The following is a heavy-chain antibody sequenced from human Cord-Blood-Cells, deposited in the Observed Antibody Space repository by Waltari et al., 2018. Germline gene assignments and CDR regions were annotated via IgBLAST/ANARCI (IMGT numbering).Heavy chain of an antibody. J-gene: IGHJ3*02. CDR1: GGTFSSYA. V-gene: IGHV1-69*09. D-gene: IGHD5-18*01. CDR2: IIPILGIA. Sequence: QVQLVQSGAEVKKPGSSVKVSCKASGGTFSSYAISWVRQAPGQGLEWMGRIIPILGIANYAQKFQGRVTSTADKSTSTAYMELSSLRSEDTAVYYCARGIRTTAMVIGDAFDIWGQGTMVTVSS. CDR3: ARGIRTTAMVIGDAFDI.